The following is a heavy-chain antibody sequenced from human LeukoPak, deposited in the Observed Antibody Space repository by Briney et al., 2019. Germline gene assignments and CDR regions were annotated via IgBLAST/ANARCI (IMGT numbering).Heavy chain of an antibody. V-gene: IGHV5-51*01. Sequence: PGESLKISCKGSGYSFTSYWIGGVRQLSGKGLEWMGIIYPCDSDTRYSPSCQGQVTISADKSISTAYLQWDSLKASDTAMYYCARGLGYSYGYDYWGQGTLVTVSS. D-gene: IGHD5-18*01. J-gene: IGHJ4*02. CDR3: ARGLGYSYGYDY. CDR1: GYSFTSYW. CDR2: IYPCDSDT.